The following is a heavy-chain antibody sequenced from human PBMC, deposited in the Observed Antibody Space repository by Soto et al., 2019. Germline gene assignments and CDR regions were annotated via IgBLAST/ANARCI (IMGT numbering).Heavy chain of an antibody. V-gene: IGHV2-5*02. D-gene: IGHD3-22*01. CDR3: AHSLIGYYYDSSGSNWFDP. Sequence: QITLKESGPTLVKPTQTLTLTCTFSGFSLSTSGVGVGWIRQPPGKALEWLALIYWDDDKRDSPSLKSRLTITKDTSKNQVVLTITNMYPVDTATYYCAHSLIGYYYDSSGSNWFDPWGQGTLVTVSS. CDR1: GFSLSTSGVG. J-gene: IGHJ5*02. CDR2: IYWDDDK.